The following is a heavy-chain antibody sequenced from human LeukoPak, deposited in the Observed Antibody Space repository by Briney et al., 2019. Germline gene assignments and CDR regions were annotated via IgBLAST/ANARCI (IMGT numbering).Heavy chain of an antibody. CDR2: ISGSGGST. J-gene: IGHJ6*02. Sequence: GGSLRLSCAASGFTFSSYGMHWVRQAPGKGLEWVSAISGSGGSTYYADSVKGRFTISRDNSKNTLYLQMNSLRAEDTAVYYCAKNPSRIVVVPADVWGQGTTVTVSS. D-gene: IGHD2-2*01. CDR3: AKNPSRIVVVPADV. V-gene: IGHV3-23*01. CDR1: GFTFSSYG.